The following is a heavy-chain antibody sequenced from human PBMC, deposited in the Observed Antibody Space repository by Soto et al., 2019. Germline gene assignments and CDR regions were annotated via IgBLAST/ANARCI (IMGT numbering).Heavy chain of an antibody. CDR3: AADPRPQLVPIDY. V-gene: IGHV3-7*01. D-gene: IGHD6-6*01. J-gene: IGHJ4*02. CDR1: GFTFSIYW. Sequence: EVQLVESGGGLVQPGGSLTLSCAASGFTFSIYWMTWVRQAPGKGLEWVANIKQDGSEKYYVDSVKGRFTISRDNAENSLYLQMNSLRAEDTAMYYCAADPRPQLVPIDYWGQGTLVTVSS. CDR2: IKQDGSEK.